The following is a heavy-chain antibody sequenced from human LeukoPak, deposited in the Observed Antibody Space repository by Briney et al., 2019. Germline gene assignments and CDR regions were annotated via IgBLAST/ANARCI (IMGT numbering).Heavy chain of an antibody. CDR3: ARGGGLDV. CDR1: GFTFSSYW. J-gene: IGHJ6*02. Sequence: GGSLRLSCAASGFTFSSYWMNWARQAPGKGLEWVSSIIHNGNVNYYVDSVKGRFTISRDNAKNSLYLQMSDLRAEDTAVYFCARGGGLDVWGQGATVTVSS. CDR2: IIHNGNVN. V-gene: IGHV3-7*03. D-gene: IGHD3-16*01.